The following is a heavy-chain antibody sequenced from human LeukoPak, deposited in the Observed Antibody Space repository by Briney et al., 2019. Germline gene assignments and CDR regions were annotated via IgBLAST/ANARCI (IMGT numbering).Heavy chain of an antibody. J-gene: IGHJ6*02. CDR1: GYTFTSYG. V-gene: IGHV1-18*01. CDR2: IGAYNGNT. Sequence: GASVKVSCKASGYTFTSYGISWVRQAPGQGLEWMGWIGAYNGNTNYAQKLQGRVTMTTDTSTSTAYMELRSLRSDDTAVYYCARDKDSSSWSYYYYYGMDVWGQGTTVTVSS. D-gene: IGHD6-13*01. CDR3: ARDKDSSSWSYYYYYGMDV.